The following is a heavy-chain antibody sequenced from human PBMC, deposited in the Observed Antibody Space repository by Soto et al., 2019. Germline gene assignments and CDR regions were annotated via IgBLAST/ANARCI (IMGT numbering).Heavy chain of an antibody. CDR2: IYWDDDK. CDR3: AHSRMSDGQVRYFDI. J-gene: IGHJ4*02. D-gene: IGHD2-8*01. CDR1: GFSLSTSGVG. Sequence: QITLKESGPTLVKPTQTLTLTCTFSGFSLSTSGVGVAWIRQPPEKAPEWLALIYWDDDKRYSPSLRSRLTIVMDTPKNQVVLTMINMDPVDTATYYCAHSRMSDGQVRYFDIWGQGTLVTVSS. V-gene: IGHV2-5*02.